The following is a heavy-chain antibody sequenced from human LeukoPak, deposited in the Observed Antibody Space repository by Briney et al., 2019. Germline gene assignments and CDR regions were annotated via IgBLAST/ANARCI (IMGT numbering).Heavy chain of an antibody. V-gene: IGHV4-39*01. Sequence: SETLSLTCTVSGGSISSSSYYWGWMRQPPGKGLEWIGSIYYSGSTYYNPSLKSRVTISVDTSKNQFSLKLSSVTAADTAVYYCARGIAVAASRYYYYYYMDVWGKGTTVTISS. D-gene: IGHD6-19*01. CDR2: IYYSGST. CDR1: GGSISSSSYY. J-gene: IGHJ6*03. CDR3: ARGIAVAASRYYYYYYMDV.